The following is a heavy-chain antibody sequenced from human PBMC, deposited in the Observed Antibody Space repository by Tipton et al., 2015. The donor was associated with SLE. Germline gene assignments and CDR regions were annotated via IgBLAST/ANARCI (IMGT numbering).Heavy chain of an antibody. J-gene: IGHJ4*02. D-gene: IGHD2-21*01. CDR1: GFTFSSYW. V-gene: IGHV3-21*03. CDR3: ARGGCGGDCYDY. Sequence: SLRLSCAASGFTFSSYWMHWVRQAPGKGLEWVSSISSSSSYIYYADSVKGRFTISRDNAKNSLYLQMNSLRAEDTAVYYCARGGCGGDCYDYWGQGTLVTVSS. CDR2: ISSSSSYI.